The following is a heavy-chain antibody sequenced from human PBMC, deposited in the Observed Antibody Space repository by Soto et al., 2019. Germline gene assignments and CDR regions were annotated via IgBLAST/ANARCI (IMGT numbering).Heavy chain of an antibody. V-gene: IGHV1-8*01. CDR1: GYTFTSYD. J-gene: IGHJ3*02. D-gene: IGHD1-26*01. CDR2: MNPNSGKT. Sequence: QVQLVQSGAEVKKPGASVKVSCKTSGYTFTSYDINWVRQATGQGLEWMGWMNPNSGKTAYAQKCQGRVTMTRNTSIRTAYTELSSLGSEDTAVYYCARERSSGAFDIGGQGTRVTVSS. CDR3: ARERSSGAFDI.